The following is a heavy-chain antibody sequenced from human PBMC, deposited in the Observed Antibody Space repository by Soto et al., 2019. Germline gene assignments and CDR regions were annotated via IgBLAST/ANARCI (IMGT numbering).Heavy chain of an antibody. CDR2: IDWDDDK. CDR3: ARMFHCSGGTCPFDY. V-gene: IGHV2-70*04. Sequence: SGPTLVNPTQTLTLTCAFSGFSLSTSGMRVSWIRQPPGKALEWLARIDWDDDKFYNTSLKTRLTISKDSSKNQVVLTMTNMDPVDTATYYCARMFHCSGGTCPFDYWGQGALVTVSS. J-gene: IGHJ4*02. D-gene: IGHD2-15*01. CDR1: GFSLSTSGMR.